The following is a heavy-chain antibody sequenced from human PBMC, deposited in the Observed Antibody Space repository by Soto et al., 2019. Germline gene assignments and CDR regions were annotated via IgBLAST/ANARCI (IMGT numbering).Heavy chain of an antibody. D-gene: IGHD7-27*01. J-gene: IGHJ6*03. CDR2: INAGNGNT. V-gene: IGHV1-3*01. Sequence: ASVKVSCKASGYTFTSYAMHWVRQAPGQRLEWMGWINAGNGNTKYSQKFQGRVTITRDTSASTAYMELSSLRSEDTAVYYCARSTGEGDYCYMDVWGKGTTVTVSS. CDR1: GYTFTSYA. CDR3: ARSTGEGDYCYMDV.